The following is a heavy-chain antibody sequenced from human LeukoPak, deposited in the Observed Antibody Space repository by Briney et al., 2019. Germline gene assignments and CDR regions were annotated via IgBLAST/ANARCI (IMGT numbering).Heavy chain of an antibody. D-gene: IGHD6-19*01. CDR1: GFTFSSYW. J-gene: IGHJ3*02. Sequence: GGSLRLSCAASGFTFSSYWMHWVRQAPGKGLVWVSRINSDGSSTSYADSVKGRFTNSRDNAKNTLYLQMNSLRAEDTAVYYCAGGAYSSGWYGAFDIWGQGTMVTVSS. CDR3: AGGAYSSGWYGAFDI. V-gene: IGHV3-74*01. CDR2: INSDGSST.